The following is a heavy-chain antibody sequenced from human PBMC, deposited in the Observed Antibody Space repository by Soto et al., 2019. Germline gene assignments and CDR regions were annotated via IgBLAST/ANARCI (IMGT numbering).Heavy chain of an antibody. CDR3: ARSYVDTAMVTDYYYYGMDV. J-gene: IGHJ6*02. Sequence: ASVKVSCKASGYTFTSYAMHWVRQAPGQRLEWMGWINAGNGNTKYSQKFQGRVTITRDTSASTAYMELSSLRSEDTAVYYCARSYVDTAMVTDYYYYGMDVWGQGTTVTVSS. D-gene: IGHD5-18*01. CDR2: INAGNGNT. V-gene: IGHV1-3*01. CDR1: GYTFTSYA.